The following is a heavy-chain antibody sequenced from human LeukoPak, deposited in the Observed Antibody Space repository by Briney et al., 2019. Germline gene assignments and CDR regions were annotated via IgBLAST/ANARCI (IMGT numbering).Heavy chain of an antibody. CDR3: ARDSIYDYVWGSYRPNNWFDP. CDR1: GGSISSGSYY. V-gene: IGHV4-61*02. Sequence: SETLSLTCTVSGGSISSGSYYWSWIRQPAGKGLEWIGRIYTSGSTNYNPSLKSRVTISVDTSKNQFSLKLSSVTAADTAVYYCARDSIYDYVWGSYRPNNWFDPWGQGTLVTVSS. J-gene: IGHJ5*02. CDR2: IYTSGST. D-gene: IGHD3-16*02.